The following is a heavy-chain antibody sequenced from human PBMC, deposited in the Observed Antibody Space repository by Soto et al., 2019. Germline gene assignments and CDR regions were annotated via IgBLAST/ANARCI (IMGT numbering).Heavy chain of an antibody. V-gene: IGHV1-2*02. Sequence: ASVKVSCKASGYTFTGYYMHWVRQAPGQGLEWMGWINPNSGGTNYAQKFQGRVTMTRDTSISTAYMELSRLRSDDTAVYYCARTPGSSSWYAFDIWGQGTMVTVSS. CDR1: GYTFTGYY. CDR3: ARTPGSSSWYAFDI. J-gene: IGHJ3*02. D-gene: IGHD6-13*01. CDR2: INPNSGGT.